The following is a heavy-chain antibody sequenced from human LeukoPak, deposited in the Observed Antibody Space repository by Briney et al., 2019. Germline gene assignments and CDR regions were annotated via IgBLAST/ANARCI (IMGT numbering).Heavy chain of an antibody. Sequence: PGGSLRLSCAASGFTFSSYSMNWVRQAPWKGLEWVSYISSSSSTIYHADSVKGRFTISRDNAKNSLYLQMNSLRAEDTAVYYCAREEQYFRLGSGWDIGSNAFDIWGQGTMVTVSS. V-gene: IGHV3-48*01. J-gene: IGHJ3*02. D-gene: IGHD6-19*01. CDR2: ISSSSSTI. CDR3: AREEQYFRLGSGWDIGSNAFDI. CDR1: GFTFSSYS.